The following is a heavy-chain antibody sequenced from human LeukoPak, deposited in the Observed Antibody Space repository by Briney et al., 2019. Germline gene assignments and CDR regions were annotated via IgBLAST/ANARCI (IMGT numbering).Heavy chain of an antibody. CDR1: GGTFSSYA. CDR2: IIPIFGTA. V-gene: IGHV1-69*05. D-gene: IGHD3-10*01. Sequence: RASVKVSCKASGGTFSSYAISWVRQAPGQGIEWMGRIIPIFGTANYAQKFQGRVTINTEESTSTAYMELSSLRSEDTAVYYCARPGYGSGSYYMWGQGTLVTVSS. CDR3: ARPGYGSGSYYM. J-gene: IGHJ4*02.